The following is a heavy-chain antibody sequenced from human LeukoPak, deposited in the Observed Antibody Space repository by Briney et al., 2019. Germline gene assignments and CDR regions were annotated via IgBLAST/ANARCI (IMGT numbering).Heavy chain of an antibody. CDR3: VRGGESYYNYYMDV. D-gene: IGHD5-12*01. Sequence: GGSLRLSCAASGFSFSTYSMNWVRQAPGKGLEWVSSISSSYIYYVDSVKGRFTISRDNAKNSLYLQMNSLRAEDTAVYYCVRGGESYYNYYMDVWGKGTTVTVSS. CDR2: ISSSYI. CDR1: GFSFSTYS. V-gene: IGHV3-21*01. J-gene: IGHJ6*03.